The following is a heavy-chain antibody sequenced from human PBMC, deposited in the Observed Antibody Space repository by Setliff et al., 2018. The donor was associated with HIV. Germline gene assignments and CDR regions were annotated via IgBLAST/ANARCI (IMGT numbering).Heavy chain of an antibody. D-gene: IGHD6-6*01. CDR3: ARDAPRNTEAAPGY. CDR2: IKQDGSKQ. J-gene: IGHJ4*02. Sequence: GGSLRLSCAASGFSFSDSWMTWVRQAPGKGLEWVANIKQDGSKQYYVASINGRFAISRDNSKNLLYLQMTSLRAEDTAIYYCARDAPRNTEAAPGYWGQGTLVTVSS. CDR1: GFSFSDSW. V-gene: IGHV3-7*03.